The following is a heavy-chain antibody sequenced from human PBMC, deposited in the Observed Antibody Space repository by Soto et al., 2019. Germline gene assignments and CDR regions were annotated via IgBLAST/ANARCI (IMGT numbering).Heavy chain of an antibody. J-gene: IGHJ4*02. CDR1: GFTFSSYG. Sequence: QVQLVESGGGVVQPGRSLRLSCAASGFTFSSYGMHWVRQAPGKGLEWVAVIWYDGSNKYYADSVKGRFTISRDNSKNTLYLQMYSLRAEDTAVYYCARDLGDYSRRRPVGGYWGQGTLVTVSS. CDR2: IWYDGSNK. V-gene: IGHV3-33*01. D-gene: IGHD4-17*01. CDR3: ARDLGDYSRRRPVGGY.